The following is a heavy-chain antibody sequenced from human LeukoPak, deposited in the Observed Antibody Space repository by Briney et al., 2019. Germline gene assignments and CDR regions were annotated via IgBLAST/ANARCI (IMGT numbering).Heavy chain of an antibody. CDR2: IRSSSSYL. CDR1: GFPLSNFR. Sequence: GGSLRLSCAASGFPLSNFRMNWVRHSREKGLECLSSIRSSSSYLFNADSVKGRFTITRDNAKTSLYQQKNNLRAEDTAVYYCARDRQDDYGDLEPFDYWGQGTLVTVSS. CDR3: ARDRQDDYGDLEPFDY. D-gene: IGHD4-17*01. V-gene: IGHV3-21*01. J-gene: IGHJ4*02.